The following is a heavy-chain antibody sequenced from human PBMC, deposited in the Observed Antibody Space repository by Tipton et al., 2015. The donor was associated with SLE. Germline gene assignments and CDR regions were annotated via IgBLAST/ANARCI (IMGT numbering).Heavy chain of an antibody. Sequence: TLSLTCAVYGGSFSGYYWSWICQPPGKGLEWIGEINHSGSTNYNPSLKSRVTISVDTSKNQFSLKLSSVTAADTAVYYCARLAVAEKDVWGQGTTVTVSS. D-gene: IGHD6-19*01. CDR3: ARLAVAEKDV. CDR2: INHSGST. CDR1: GGSFSGYY. J-gene: IGHJ6*02. V-gene: IGHV4-34*01.